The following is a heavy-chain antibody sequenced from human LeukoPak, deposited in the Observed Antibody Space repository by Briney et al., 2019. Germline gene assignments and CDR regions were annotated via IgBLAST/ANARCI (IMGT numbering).Heavy chain of an antibody. CDR1: GVSFSGYY. J-gene: IGHJ6*02. V-gene: IGHV4-34*01. D-gene: IGHD2-2*01. CDR3: ARERVVGYCSSTSCSKYYYYGMDV. CDR2: INHSGST. Sequence: SETLSLTCAVYGVSFSGYYWSWIRQPPGKGLEWIGEINHSGSTNYNPSLKSRVTISVDTSKNQFSLKLSSVTAADTSVYYCARERVVGYCSSTSCSKYYYYGMDVWGQGTTVTVSS.